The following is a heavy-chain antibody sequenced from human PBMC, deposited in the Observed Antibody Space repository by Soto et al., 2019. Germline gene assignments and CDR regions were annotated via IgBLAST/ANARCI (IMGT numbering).Heavy chain of an antibody. CDR3: AKDFVRGGSYYNFDY. CDR1: GFTFDDYT. Sequence: EVQLVESGGVVVQPGGSLRLSCAASGFTFDDYTMHWVRQAPGKGLEWVSLISWDGGSTYYADSVKGRFTISRDNSKNSLYLQMNSLRTEDTALYYCAKDFVRGGSYYNFDYWGQGTLVTVSS. J-gene: IGHJ4*02. CDR2: ISWDGGST. D-gene: IGHD1-26*01. V-gene: IGHV3-43*01.